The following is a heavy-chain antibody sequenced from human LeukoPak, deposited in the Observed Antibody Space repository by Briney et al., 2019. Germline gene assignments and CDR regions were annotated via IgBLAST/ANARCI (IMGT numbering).Heavy chain of an antibody. J-gene: IGHJ4*02. V-gene: IGHV3-21*01. CDR3: ARDLDVWFGELLPSTPPAY. CDR1: GFTFSSYA. D-gene: IGHD3-10*01. CDR2: ISSSSSYI. Sequence: GGSLRLSCAASGFTFSSYAMSWVRQAPGKGLEWVSSISSSSSYIYYADSVKGRFTISRDNAKNPLYLQMNSLRAEDTAVYYCARDLDVWFGELLPSTPPAYWGQGTLVTVSS.